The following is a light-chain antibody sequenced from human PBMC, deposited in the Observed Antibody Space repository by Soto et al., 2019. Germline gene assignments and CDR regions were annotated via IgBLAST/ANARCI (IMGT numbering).Light chain of an antibody. CDR1: QDISNY. V-gene: IGKV1-33*01. CDR2: DAS. CDR3: QQYDNVPVT. Sequence: DIQMTQSPSSLSASVGDRVTITCQASQDISNYLNWYQQKPGKAPKLLIYDASNLETGVPSRFSGSGSGTDFTFTISSLQPEDIATYYCQQYDNVPVTFGQGTQLEIK. J-gene: IGKJ5*01.